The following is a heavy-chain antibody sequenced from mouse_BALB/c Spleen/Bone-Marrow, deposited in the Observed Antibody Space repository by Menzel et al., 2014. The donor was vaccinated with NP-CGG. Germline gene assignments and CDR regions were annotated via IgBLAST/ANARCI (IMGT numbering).Heavy chain of an antibody. CDR2: FYPGSGSI. CDR1: GYTFTEYT. J-gene: IGHJ3*01. V-gene: IGHV1-62-2*01. D-gene: IGHD1-2*01. Sequence: VQRVESGAELVKPGASVKLPCQSSGYTFTEYTIHWVKQRSGQGLECIGRFYPGSGSIKYNEKFKDKDTLTADKSSSTVYMELSRLTAEDSAVYFCARHEERFITMSAWFAYWGQGTLVTVSA. CDR3: ARHEERFITMSAWFAY.